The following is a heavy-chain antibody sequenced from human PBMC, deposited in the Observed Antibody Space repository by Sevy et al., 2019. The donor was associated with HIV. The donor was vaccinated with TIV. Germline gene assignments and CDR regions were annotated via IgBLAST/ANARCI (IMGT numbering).Heavy chain of an antibody. CDR2: SNPSGGYT. D-gene: IGHD6-13*01. CDR1: GYTLTGHY. V-gene: IGHV1-46*01. J-gene: IGHJ6*03. Sequence: ASVKVSCKASGYTLTGHYMHWVRQAPGQGLEWMGISNPSGGYTRYAQTFQGRVIMTRDTSTSTAYMELSSLRSDDTAVYYCASLAAASGLDYMDVWGKGTTVTVSS. CDR3: ASLAAASGLDYMDV.